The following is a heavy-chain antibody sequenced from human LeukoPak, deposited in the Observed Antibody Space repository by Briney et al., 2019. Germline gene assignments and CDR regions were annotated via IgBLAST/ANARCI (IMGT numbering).Heavy chain of an antibody. CDR1: GGSISSYY. V-gene: IGHV4-4*07. D-gene: IGHD3-22*01. CDR3: ARDRYYYDSSGYEQNNWFDP. Sequence: SETLSLTCTVSGGSISSYYWSWIRQPAGKGLEWIGRIYTSGSTNYNPSLKSRVTMSVDTSKNQFSLKLSSVTAADTAVYYCARDRYYYDSSGYEQNNWFDPWAQGTLVTVSS. J-gene: IGHJ5*02. CDR2: IYTSGST.